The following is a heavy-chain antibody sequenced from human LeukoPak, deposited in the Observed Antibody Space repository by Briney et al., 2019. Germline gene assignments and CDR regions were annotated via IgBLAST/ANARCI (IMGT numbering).Heavy chain of an antibody. Sequence: PGGSLRLSCAASGFTFSSYAMHWVRQAPGKGLEWVAVISYDGSNKYYADSVKGRFTITRDNSKNTLYLQMNSLRAEDTAVYYCASEYPVSDYWGQGTLVTVSS. CDR2: ISYDGSNK. CDR3: ASEYPVSDY. CDR1: GFTFSSYA. D-gene: IGHD2-2*01. J-gene: IGHJ4*02. V-gene: IGHV3-30-3*01.